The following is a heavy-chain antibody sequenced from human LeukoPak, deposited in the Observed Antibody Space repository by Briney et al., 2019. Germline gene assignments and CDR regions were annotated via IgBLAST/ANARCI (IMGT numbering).Heavy chain of an antibody. CDR3: ATPTDYGGNK. D-gene: IGHD4-23*01. Sequence: GGSLRLSCAPSVFTFSRYSMNWVRQAPGTGLEWVSSLSSTSSYIYYADSVKGRFTISTDNAKNSLYLQMNSLRAEDTPVYYCATPTDYGGNKWGEGTTVTVSS. CDR1: VFTFSRYS. J-gene: IGHJ6*04. V-gene: IGHV3-21*01. CDR2: LSSTSSYI.